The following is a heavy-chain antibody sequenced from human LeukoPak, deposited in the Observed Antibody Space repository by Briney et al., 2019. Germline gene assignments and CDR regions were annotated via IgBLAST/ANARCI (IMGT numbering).Heavy chain of an antibody. J-gene: IGHJ4*02. D-gene: IGHD6-6*01. CDR1: GYTFAAFY. CDR3: ARLEYSSSKYYFDF. CDR2: INPNSGGT. V-gene: IGHV1-2*02. Sequence: GASVKVSCKASGYTFAAFYIHWVRQAPGQGLEWMGWINPNSGGTNYAQNFQGRVTMTRDTSISTAYMELSRLTSDDTAVYYCARLEYSSSKYYFDFWGQGTLVTVSS.